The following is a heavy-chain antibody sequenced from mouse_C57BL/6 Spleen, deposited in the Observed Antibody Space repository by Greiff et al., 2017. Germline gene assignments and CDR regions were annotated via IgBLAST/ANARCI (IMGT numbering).Heavy chain of an antibody. CDR3: ARGGYDGYYYFDY. CDR2: IDPSDSET. Sequence: QVQLQQPGAELVRPGSSVKLSCKASGYTFTSYWMHWVKQRPIQGLEWIGNIDPSDSETHYNQKFKDKATLTVDKSSSTAYMQLSSLTSEDSAGYCCARGGYDGYYYFDYWGQGTTLTVSS. CDR1: GYTFTSYW. V-gene: IGHV1-52*01. J-gene: IGHJ2*01. D-gene: IGHD2-3*01.